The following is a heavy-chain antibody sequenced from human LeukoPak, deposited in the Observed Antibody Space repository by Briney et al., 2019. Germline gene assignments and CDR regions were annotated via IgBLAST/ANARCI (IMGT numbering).Heavy chain of an antibody. V-gene: IGHV3-48*01. CDR2: ISSSSSTI. J-gene: IGHJ4*02. Sequence: GGSLRLSCAASGFTFSSHSMNWVRQAPGKGLEWVSYISSSSSTIYYADSVKGRFTISRDNAKNSLYLQVNSLRAEDAAVYYCARGAYYYEDWGQGTLVTVSS. D-gene: IGHD3-22*01. CDR1: GFTFSSHS. CDR3: ARGAYYYED.